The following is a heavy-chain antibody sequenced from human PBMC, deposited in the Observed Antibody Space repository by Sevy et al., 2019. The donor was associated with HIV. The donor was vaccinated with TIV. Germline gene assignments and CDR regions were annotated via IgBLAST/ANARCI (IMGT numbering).Heavy chain of an antibody. Sequence: SQTLSLTCDISGDSVSNKGVAWNWIRQSPSRGLEWLGRTYYRSNWYNNYAVSVQGRININGDTSKNQFSLQLNSVTPEDTAVYYCARSSSGWDGTNNFWFDPWGHGTLVTVSS. J-gene: IGHJ5*02. CDR2: TYYRSNWYN. CDR1: GDSVSNKGVA. V-gene: IGHV6-1*01. D-gene: IGHD6-19*01. CDR3: ARSSSGWDGTNNFWFDP.